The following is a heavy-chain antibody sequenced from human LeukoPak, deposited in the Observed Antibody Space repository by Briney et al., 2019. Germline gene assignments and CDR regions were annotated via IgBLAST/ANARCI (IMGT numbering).Heavy chain of an antibody. D-gene: IGHD3-22*01. Sequence: GGSLRLSCGASGFTFSSYAMSWLCQAPGKGREGVSAISGSCGSTYYADSVKGRFTISRDNFKNTLYLQMNSLRAEDTAVYYCAKDPSSDYMDVWGKGTTVTVSS. CDR3: AKDPSSDYMDV. CDR2: ISGSCGST. CDR1: GFTFSSYA. J-gene: IGHJ6*03. V-gene: IGHV3-23*01.